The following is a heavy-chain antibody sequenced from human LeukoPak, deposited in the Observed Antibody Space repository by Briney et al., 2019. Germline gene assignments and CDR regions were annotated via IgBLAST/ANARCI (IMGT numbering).Heavy chain of an antibody. V-gene: IGHV4-34*01. Sequence: PSETLSLTCAVHGGSFSGYYWSWIRQPPGKGLEWIGEINHSGSTNYNPSLKSRVTISVDTSKNQFSLKLSSVTAADTAVYYCARGVSIAAAAPAADAFDIWGQGTMVTVSS. CDR2: INHSGST. J-gene: IGHJ3*02. CDR3: ARGVSIAAAAPAADAFDI. CDR1: GGSFSGYY. D-gene: IGHD6-13*01.